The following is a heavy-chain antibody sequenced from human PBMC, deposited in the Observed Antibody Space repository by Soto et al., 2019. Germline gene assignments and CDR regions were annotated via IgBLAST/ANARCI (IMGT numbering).Heavy chain of an antibody. D-gene: IGHD2-15*01. J-gene: IGHJ6*02. Sequence: QVQLVESGGGVVQPGRSLRLSCAASGFTFSSYGMHWVRQAPGKGLEWVAVISYAGNKKYYADSVKGRFTISRDNSKNTLYLQMNSLRAEDTAVYYCAKYEVLVEVVARDYYGMDVWGQGTTITFSS. V-gene: IGHV3-30*18. CDR1: GFTFSSYG. CDR2: ISYAGNKK. CDR3: AKYEVLVEVVARDYYGMDV.